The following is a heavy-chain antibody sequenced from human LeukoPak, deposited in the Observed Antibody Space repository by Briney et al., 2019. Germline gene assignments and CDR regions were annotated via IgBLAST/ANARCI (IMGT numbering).Heavy chain of an antibody. Sequence: GGSLRLSCAASGFTFSSYWMHWVRQAPGKGLEWVAFIRYDGSNKYYADSVKGRFTISRDNSKNTLYLQMNSLRAEDTAVYYCAKDHIVVVPAAMYYFDYWGQGTLVTVSS. V-gene: IGHV3-30*02. D-gene: IGHD2-2*01. CDR1: GFTFSSYW. J-gene: IGHJ4*02. CDR2: IRYDGSNK. CDR3: AKDHIVVVPAAMYYFDY.